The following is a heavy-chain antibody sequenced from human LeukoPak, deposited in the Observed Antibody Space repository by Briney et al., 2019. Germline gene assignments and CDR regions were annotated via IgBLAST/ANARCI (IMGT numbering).Heavy chain of an antibody. J-gene: IGHJ4*02. Sequence: PGGSLRLSCAASGFTFSSYAMSWVRQAPGKGLDWVSTISGSGGRTYYADSVKGRFTISRDNSKNTLYLQMSSLRAEDTAIYYCAKSPQSYYHSSGYYFLYWGQGTLVTVSS. V-gene: IGHV3-23*01. D-gene: IGHD3-22*01. CDR1: GFTFSSYA. CDR2: ISGSGGRT. CDR3: AKSPQSYYHSSGYYFLY.